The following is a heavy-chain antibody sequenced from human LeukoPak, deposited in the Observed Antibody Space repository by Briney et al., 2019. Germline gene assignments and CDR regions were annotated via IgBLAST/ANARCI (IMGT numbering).Heavy chain of an antibody. J-gene: IGHJ3*02. V-gene: IGHV3-66*01. CDR2: IYTGGST. CDR1: GFTFSSYS. D-gene: IGHD3-10*01. Sequence: GGSLRLSCAASGFTFSSYSMNWVRQAPGKGLEWVSVIYTGGSTYYADSVKGRFTISRDNSKNTLYLQMNSLRAEDTAVYYCARGVWFGELFDIWGQGTMVTVSS. CDR3: ARGVWFGELFDI.